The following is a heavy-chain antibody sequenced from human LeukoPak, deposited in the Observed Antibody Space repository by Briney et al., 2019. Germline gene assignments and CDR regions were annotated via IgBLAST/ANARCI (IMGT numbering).Heavy chain of an antibody. V-gene: IGHV3-23*01. Sequence: GGPLRLSCAASGFTFSTYAMSWVRQAPGKGLEWVSGISGSGGSTYYADSVKGRFTISRDNSKNTLYLQMNSLRAEDTAVYYCARSRGPNTFGGVHDYWGQGTLVTVSS. CDR3: ARSRGPNTFGGVHDY. CDR2: ISGSGGST. J-gene: IGHJ4*02. CDR1: GFTFSTYA. D-gene: IGHD3-16*01.